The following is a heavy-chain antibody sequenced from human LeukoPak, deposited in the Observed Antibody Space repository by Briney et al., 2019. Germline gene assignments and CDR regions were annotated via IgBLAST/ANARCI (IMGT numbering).Heavy chain of an antibody. V-gene: IGHV3-48*03. Sequence: GGSLRLSCAASGFTFSSYEMNWVRQAPGKGLEWVSYISSSGSTIYYADSVKGRFTISRDNAKNSLYLQVNSLRAEDTADYYCARERPDYAFDYWGQGTLVTVSS. J-gene: IGHJ4*02. CDR1: GFTFSSYE. CDR3: ARERPDYAFDY. CDR2: ISSSGSTI. D-gene: IGHD4-17*01.